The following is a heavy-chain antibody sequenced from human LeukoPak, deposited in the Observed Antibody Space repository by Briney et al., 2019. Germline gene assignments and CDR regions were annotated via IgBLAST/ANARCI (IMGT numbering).Heavy chain of an antibody. J-gene: IGHJ6*02. CDR1: GFTFSSYA. D-gene: IGHD3-3*01. CDR3: AKGLDYDFWSGCAHYGMDV. V-gene: IGHV3-23*01. CDR2: ISGSGGST. Sequence: PGGSLRLSCAASGFTFSSYAMSWVRQAPGNGLEWVSAISGSGGSTYYADSVKGRFTISRDNSKNTLYLQMNSLRAEDTAVYYCAKGLDYDFWSGCAHYGMDVWGQGTTVTVSS.